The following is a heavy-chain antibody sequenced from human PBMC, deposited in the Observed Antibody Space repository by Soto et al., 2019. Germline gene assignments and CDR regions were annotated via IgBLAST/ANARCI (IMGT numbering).Heavy chain of an antibody. CDR3: ARSQGSSTSLEIYYYYYYGMEV. CDR1: GGTFSSYA. V-gene: IGHV1-69*13. D-gene: IGHD2-2*01. CDR2: IIPISGTA. Sequence: GASVKVSCKASGGTFSSYAISLVRQAPGQGLEWMGGIIPISGTANYAQKFQGRVTITADESTSTAYMELSSLRSEDTAVYYCARSQGSSTSLEIYYYYYYGMEVWGQGTTVTVSS. J-gene: IGHJ6*02.